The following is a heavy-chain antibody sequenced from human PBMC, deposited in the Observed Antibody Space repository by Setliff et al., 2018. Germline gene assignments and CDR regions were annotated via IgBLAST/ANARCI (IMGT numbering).Heavy chain of an antibody. J-gene: IGHJ4*02. CDR1: GGTFSDYH. Sequence: PSETLSLTCAAYGGTFSDYHWTWIRQPPGKGLEWIGRIHYSGTTYYNASLKSRVTMSVDTSKNQFSLNLSSVTAADTAVYYCARGRAGHSGHWGQGTLVTVSS. CDR3: ARGRAGHSGH. CDR2: IHYSGTT. D-gene: IGHD6-19*01. V-gene: IGHV4-34*01.